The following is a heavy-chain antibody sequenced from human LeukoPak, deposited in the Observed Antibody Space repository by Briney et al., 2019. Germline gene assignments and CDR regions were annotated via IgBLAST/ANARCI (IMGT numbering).Heavy chain of an antibody. CDR2: ISGSGGST. V-gene: IGHV3-23*01. J-gene: IGHJ4*02. Sequence: ETLSLTCAVYGGSFSGYYWSWVRQAPGKGLEWVSAISGSGGSTYYADSVKGRFTISRDNSKDTLYLQMNSLRAEDTAVYYCAKGVGGWAPYDYWGQGTLVTVSS. CDR1: GGSFSGYY. CDR3: AKGVGGWAPYDY. D-gene: IGHD3-10*01.